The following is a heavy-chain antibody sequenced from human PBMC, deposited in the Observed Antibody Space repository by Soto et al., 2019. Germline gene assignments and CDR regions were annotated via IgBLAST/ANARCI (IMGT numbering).Heavy chain of an antibody. Sequence: GASVKVSCKASGGTFSSYAISWVRQAPGQGLEWMGGIIPIFGTANYAQKFQGRVTITADESTSTAYMELSSLRSEDTAVYYCARGSSSWPYKVTPLDYWGQGTLVTVSS. D-gene: IGHD6-13*01. CDR2: IIPIFGTA. CDR1: GGTFSSYA. CDR3: ARGSSSWPYKVTPLDY. V-gene: IGHV1-69*13. J-gene: IGHJ4*02.